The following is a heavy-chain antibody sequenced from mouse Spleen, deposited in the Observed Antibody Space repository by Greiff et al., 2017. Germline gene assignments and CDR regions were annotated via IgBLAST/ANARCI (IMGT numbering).Heavy chain of an antibody. Sequence: VHVKQSGPELVKPGASVKMSCKASGYTFTDYNMHWVKQSHGKSLEWIGYINPNNGGTSYNQKFKGKATLTVNKSSSTAYMELRSLTSEDSAVYYCARWEDYDALDYWGQGTTLTVSS. V-gene: IGHV1-22*01. J-gene: IGHJ2*01. CDR1: GYTFTDYN. D-gene: IGHD2-4*01. CDR2: INPNNGGT. CDR3: ARWEDYDALDY.